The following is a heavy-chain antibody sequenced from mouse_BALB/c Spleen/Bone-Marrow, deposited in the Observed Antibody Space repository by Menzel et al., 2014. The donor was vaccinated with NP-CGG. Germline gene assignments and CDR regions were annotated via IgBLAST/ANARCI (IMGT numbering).Heavy chain of an antibody. CDR3: TRLGSTMITTDAY. V-gene: IGHV1S22*01. CDR1: GYTFTSYW. Sequence: LQHPGSELVRPGASVKLSCKASGYTFTSYWMHWVKQRPGQGLEWIGNIYPGSGSTNYDEKFKSKATLTVDTSSSTAYMQLSSLTSEDSAVYYCTRLGSTMITTDAYWGQGTLVTVSA. CDR2: IYPGSGST. D-gene: IGHD2-4*01. J-gene: IGHJ3*01.